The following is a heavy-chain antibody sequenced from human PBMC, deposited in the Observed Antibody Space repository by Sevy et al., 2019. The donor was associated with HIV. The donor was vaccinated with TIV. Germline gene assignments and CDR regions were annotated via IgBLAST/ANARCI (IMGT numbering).Heavy chain of an antibody. CDR1: GYTFTSYG. D-gene: IGHD6-13*01. V-gene: IGHV1-18*01. J-gene: IGHJ6*02. CDR2: ISAYNGNT. CDR3: ACDRRGGSSWPYYYYYYGMDV. Sequence: ASVKVSGKASGYTFTSYGISWVRQAPGQGLEWMGWISAYNGNTNYAQKLQGRVTMTTDTSTTTANMELRSLRSDDTAVYYCACDRRGGSSWPYYYYYYGMDVWGQGTTVTVSS.